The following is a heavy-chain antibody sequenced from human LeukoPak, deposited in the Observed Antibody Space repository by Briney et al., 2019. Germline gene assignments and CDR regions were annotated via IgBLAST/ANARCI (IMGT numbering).Heavy chain of an antibody. CDR2: LNPSGGST. V-gene: IGHV1-46*01. CDR1: GYTFTGYY. J-gene: IGHJ5*02. Sequence: ASVKVSCKASGYTFTGYYIHWVRQAPGQGLEWMGMLNPSGGSTSYAQKFQGRVTMTRDTSTSTVYMELSSLRSEETAVYYCALGYCSGGSCTQDNWFDPWGQGTLVTVSS. D-gene: IGHD2-15*01. CDR3: ALGYCSGGSCTQDNWFDP.